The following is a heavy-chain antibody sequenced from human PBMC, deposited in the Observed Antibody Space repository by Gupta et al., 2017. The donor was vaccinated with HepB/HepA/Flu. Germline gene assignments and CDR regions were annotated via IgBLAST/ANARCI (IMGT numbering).Heavy chain of an antibody. V-gene: IGHV1-2*02. J-gene: IGHJ4*01. CDR1: GYTFTGYY. D-gene: IGHD3-10*01. Sequence: QVQLVRAEAVVKKHRGSVKVSCQASGYTFTGYYINWVGQAPGQGLEWVGWVNPNSGGRGYEQKVQGRVTVTSDTASSTAYVDLGRLTAEDTDVYFCARATGTYQYFDFWGQGTVVTVSS. CDR3: ARATGTYQYFDF. CDR2: VNPNSGGR.